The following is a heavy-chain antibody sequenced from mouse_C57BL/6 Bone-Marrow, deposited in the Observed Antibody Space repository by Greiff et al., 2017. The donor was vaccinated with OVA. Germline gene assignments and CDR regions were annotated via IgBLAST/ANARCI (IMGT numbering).Heavy chain of an antibody. CDR2: IDPETGGT. CDR1: GYTFTDYE. J-gene: IGHJ3*01. V-gene: IGHV1-15*01. Sequence: VQLQQSGAELVRPGASVTLSCKASGYTFTDYEMHWVKQTPVHGLEWIGAIDPETGGTAYNQKFKGKVILTADKSSSTAYMELRSLTSEDSAVYYCTRRRPSRGFAYWGQGTLVTVSA. CDR3: TRRRPSRGFAY.